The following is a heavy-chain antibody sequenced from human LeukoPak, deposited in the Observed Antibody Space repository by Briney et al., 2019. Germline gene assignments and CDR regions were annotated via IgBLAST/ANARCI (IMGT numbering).Heavy chain of an antibody. V-gene: IGHV3-21*01. D-gene: IGHD1-26*01. CDR2: ISSSSSYI. Sequence: PGGSLRLSCAASGFTFSSYSMNWVRQAPGKGLGWVSSISSSSSYIYYADSVKGRFTISRDNAKNSLYLQMNSLRAEDTAVYYCARTPWELDAFDIWGQGTMVTVSS. CDR1: GFTFSSYS. J-gene: IGHJ3*02. CDR3: ARTPWELDAFDI.